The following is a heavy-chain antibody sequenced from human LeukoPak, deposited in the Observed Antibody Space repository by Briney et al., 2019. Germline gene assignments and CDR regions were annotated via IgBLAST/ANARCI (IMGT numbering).Heavy chain of an antibody. CDR1: GYTLTELS. J-gene: IGHJ4*02. CDR2: FDPEDGET. Sequence: ASVKVSCKVSGYTLTELSMHWVRQAPGKGLEWMGGFDPEDGETIYAQKFQGRVTMTEDTSTDTAYMELSSLRSEDTAVYYCATDFGYYDSSGYPAGGWGQGTLATVSS. V-gene: IGHV1-24*01. D-gene: IGHD3-22*01. CDR3: ATDFGYYDSSGYPAGG.